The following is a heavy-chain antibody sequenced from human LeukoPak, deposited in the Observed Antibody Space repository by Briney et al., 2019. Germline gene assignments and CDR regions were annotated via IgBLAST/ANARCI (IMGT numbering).Heavy chain of an antibody. V-gene: IGHV4-39*07. CDR3: AGDTIVTGSPNL. Sequence: SETLSLTCYVPGGSISSGSYYWGWIRQPPEKGLEWIGNIYYSGKTYYNPSLHSQITILVDTSKNQFSLELRSVTAADTAVYYCAGDTIVTGSPNLWGRGALVTVSS. CDR1: GGSISSGSYY. CDR2: IYYSGKT. J-gene: IGHJ2*01. D-gene: IGHD1-26*01.